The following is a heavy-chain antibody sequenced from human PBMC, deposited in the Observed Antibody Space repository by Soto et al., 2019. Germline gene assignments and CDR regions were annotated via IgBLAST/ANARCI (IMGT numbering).Heavy chain of an antibody. CDR2: INSDGSST. J-gene: IGHJ4*02. CDR1: GFTFSSYW. D-gene: IGHD3-9*01. V-gene: IGHV3-74*01. CDR3: GREVGYDILAGFNY. Sequence: EVQLVESGGGLVQPGGSLRLSCAASGFTFSSYWMHWVRQAPGKGLVWVSRINSDGSSTSYADSVKGRFTISRDNAIHTLYLQMNSLRAEDTAVYYCGREVGYDILAGFNYWGQGSLVTV.